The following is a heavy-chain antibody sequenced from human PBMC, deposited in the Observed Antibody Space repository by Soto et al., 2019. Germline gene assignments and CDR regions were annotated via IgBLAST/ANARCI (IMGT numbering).Heavy chain of an antibody. CDR3: VKRNCGNCPWSS. V-gene: IGHV3-23*01. D-gene: IGHD2-21*01. Sequence: EVQLLESGGGLVQPGGSLRLSCAASGFTFNNIAMGWVRQAPGKGLKYVSSITESGDSTFYADSVKGRFTTSRDNSKSTLHLQMNSLRADDTAVYYCVKRNCGNCPWSSWGQGTLVTVSS. J-gene: IGHJ4*02. CDR2: ITESGDST. CDR1: GFTFNNIA.